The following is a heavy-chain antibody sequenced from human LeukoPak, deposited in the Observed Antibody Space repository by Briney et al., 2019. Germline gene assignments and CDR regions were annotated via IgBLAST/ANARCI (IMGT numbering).Heavy chain of an antibody. CDR3: ARDGRVHYDFWSGYYRDEVWFDP. V-gene: IGHV1-46*03. CDR2: INPSGGST. D-gene: IGHD3-3*01. CDR1: GYTFTSYY. Sequence: ASVKVSCKASGYTFTSYYMHWVRQAPGQGLEWMGIINPSGGSTSYAQKFQGRVTMTSDTSTSTVYMELSSLRSEDTAVYYCARDGRVHYDFWSGYYRDEVWFDPWGQGTLVTVSS. J-gene: IGHJ5*02.